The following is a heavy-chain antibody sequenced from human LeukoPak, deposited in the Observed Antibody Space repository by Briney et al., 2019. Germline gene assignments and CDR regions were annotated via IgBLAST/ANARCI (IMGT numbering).Heavy chain of an antibody. Sequence: PSETLSLTCAVYGGSFNGYYWSWIRQSPGKGLEWIGESNHNGGTKYNPSLKSRVTISADSSKNQFSLKLSFVTAADSAVYHCAKNGQSGFSFDPWGQGTLVTV. V-gene: IGHV4-34*01. J-gene: IGHJ5*02. CDR1: GGSFNGYY. CDR2: SNHNGGT. CDR3: AKNGQSGFSFDP. D-gene: IGHD1-26*01.